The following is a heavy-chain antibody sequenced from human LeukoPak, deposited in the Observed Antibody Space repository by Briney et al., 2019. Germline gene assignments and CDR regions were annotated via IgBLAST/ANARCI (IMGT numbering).Heavy chain of an antibody. V-gene: IGHV1-2*02. D-gene: IGHD6-19*01. Sequence: ASVKVSCKASGYTFIDDYIYWVRQAPGQGLEWMGWINPNSGGTKYAQKFQGRVTMTRDTSISTAYMDPSKLRSDDTAVYYCARDRSSGWYSWFDPWGQGTLVTVSS. CDR3: ARDRSSGWYSWFDP. CDR2: INPNSGGT. CDR1: GYTFIDDY. J-gene: IGHJ5*02.